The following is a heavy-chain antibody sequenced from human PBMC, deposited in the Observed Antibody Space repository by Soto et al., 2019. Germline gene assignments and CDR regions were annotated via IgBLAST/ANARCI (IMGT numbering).Heavy chain of an antibody. D-gene: IGHD1-26*01. V-gene: IGHV3-7*05. J-gene: IGHJ4*02. CDR2: IKQDGSEK. CDR3: ARSPSRESIVGAKY. CDR1: GFTFSSYW. Sequence: GGSLRLSCAASGFTFSSYWMSWVRQAPGKGLEWVATIKQDGSEKYYVDSVKGRFTISRDNAKNSLYLQMNSLRAEDTAVYYCARSPSRESIVGAKYWGQGTLVTVSS.